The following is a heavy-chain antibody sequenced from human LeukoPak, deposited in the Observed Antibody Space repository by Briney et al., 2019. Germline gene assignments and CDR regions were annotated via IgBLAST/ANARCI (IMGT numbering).Heavy chain of an antibody. D-gene: IGHD6-6*01. Sequence: ASVKVSCKASGYTFTSYDINWVRQATGQGLEWMGWMNPNSGNTGYAQKFQGRVTITRNTSISTAYMELSSLRSEDTAVYYCARGKGAARVTDYWGQGTLVTVSS. CDR3: ARGKGAARVTDY. CDR2: MNPNSGNT. CDR1: GYTFTSYD. V-gene: IGHV1-8*03. J-gene: IGHJ4*02.